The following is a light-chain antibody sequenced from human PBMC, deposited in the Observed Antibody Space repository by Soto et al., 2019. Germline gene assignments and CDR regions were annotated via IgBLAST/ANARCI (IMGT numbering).Light chain of an antibody. Sequence: EIVLTQSPTTLSLSPGERATLSCRASQSVFSYLVWYQQKPGQAPRLLIYDASNRATGIPARFSVSGSGTDFTLTISSLEPEDFAVYYCQQRGNWPLTFGGGTKVEIK. CDR2: DAS. J-gene: IGKJ4*01. CDR3: QQRGNWPLT. CDR1: QSVFSY. V-gene: IGKV3-11*01.